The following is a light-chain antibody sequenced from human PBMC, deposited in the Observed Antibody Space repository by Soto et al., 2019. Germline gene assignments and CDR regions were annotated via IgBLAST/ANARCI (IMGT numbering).Light chain of an antibody. V-gene: IGKV4-1*01. CDR2: WAS. Sequence: DFVMTQSPDSLAVSLGESATINCRSSQTVLSNSDNKNYLAWFRQKPGQPPKLLFYWASTRESGVPDRFSASGSATDFTLTISSLQAEDVAVYYCQQYHSDPITFGQGTRLEIK. CDR1: QTVLSNSDNKNY. J-gene: IGKJ5*01. CDR3: QQYHSDPIT.